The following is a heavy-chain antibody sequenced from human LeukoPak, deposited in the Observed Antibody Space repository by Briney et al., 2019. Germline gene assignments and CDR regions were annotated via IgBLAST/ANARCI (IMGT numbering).Heavy chain of an antibody. CDR1: GGSFSGYY. CDR2: INHSGST. V-gene: IGHV4-34*01. Sequence: SETLSLTCAVYGGSFSGYYWSWIRQPPGKGLEWIGEINHSGSTNYNPSLKSRVTISVDTSKNQFSLKLSSVTAADTAVYYCARGRAGYCSSTSCLFDYWAREPWSPSPQ. CDR3: ARGRAGYCSSTSCLFDY. J-gene: IGHJ4*02. D-gene: IGHD2-2*01.